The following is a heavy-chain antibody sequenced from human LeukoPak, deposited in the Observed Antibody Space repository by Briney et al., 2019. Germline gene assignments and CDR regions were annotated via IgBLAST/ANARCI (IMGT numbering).Heavy chain of an antibody. J-gene: IGHJ4*02. Sequence: GGSLRLSCAASGNYWMHWVRQAPGKGLVWVSHINSDGSWTSYADSVKGRFTISKDNAKNTVYLQINNLRAEDTAVYYCVSFYETYWGRGTLVTVSS. D-gene: IGHD2-2*01. V-gene: IGHV3-74*01. CDR3: VSFYETY. CDR1: GNYW. CDR2: INSDGSWT.